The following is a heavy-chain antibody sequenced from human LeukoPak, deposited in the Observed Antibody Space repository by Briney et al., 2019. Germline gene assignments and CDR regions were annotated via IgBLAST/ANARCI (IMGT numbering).Heavy chain of an antibody. CDR2: ISPHTGGT. CDR3: ARDRGISGRPNAFDI. J-gene: IGHJ3*02. Sequence: GASVKVSCKSSGYTFTSYYIHWVRQAPAQGLEWMGWISPHTGGTNFAQKFRGRVTMTRDTSISTAYMELNSLRADDTAVYYCARDRGISGRPNAFDIWGQGTMVAVSS. D-gene: IGHD6-6*01. V-gene: IGHV1-2*02. CDR1: GYTFTSYY.